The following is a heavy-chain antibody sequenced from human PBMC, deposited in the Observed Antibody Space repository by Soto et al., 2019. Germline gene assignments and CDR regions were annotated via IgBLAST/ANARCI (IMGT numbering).Heavy chain of an antibody. V-gene: IGHV4-34*01. J-gene: IGHJ4*02. CDR2: INHSGST. Sequence: LSLTCAVYGGSFSGYYWSWIRQPPGKGLEWIGEINHSGSTNYNPSLKSRVTISVDTSKNQFSLNLSSVTAADTAVYYCARGMSGYDYIFDFWGQGTLVTSPQ. CDR3: ARGMSGYDYIFDF. D-gene: IGHD5-12*01. CDR1: GGSFSGYY.